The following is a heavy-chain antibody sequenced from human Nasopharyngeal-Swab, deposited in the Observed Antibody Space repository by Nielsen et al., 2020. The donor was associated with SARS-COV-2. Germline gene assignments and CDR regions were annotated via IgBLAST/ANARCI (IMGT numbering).Heavy chain of an antibody. CDR3: ARLRRDGYNVRALYFDY. CDR2: LSSSGSTI. V-gene: IGHV3-48*03. CDR1: GFTFSSYE. Sequence: GGSLRLSCAASGFTFSSYEMNWVRQAPGKGLEWVSYLSSSGSTIYYADSVKGRFTISRDNAKNSLYLQMNSLRAEDTAVYYCARLRRDGYNVRALYFDYWGQGTLVTVSS. J-gene: IGHJ4*02. D-gene: IGHD5-24*01.